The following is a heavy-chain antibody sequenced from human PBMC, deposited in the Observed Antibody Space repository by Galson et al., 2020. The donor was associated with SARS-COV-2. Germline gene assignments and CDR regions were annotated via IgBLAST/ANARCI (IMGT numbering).Heavy chain of an antibody. V-gene: IGHV1-18*01. J-gene: IGHJ4*01. D-gene: IGHD1-26*01. Sequence: ASVKVSCKASGYTFSNYVISWVRQAPGQGLEWMGWINAYNGNTNYAQKVQGRVTMTTDTSTSTAYLELRSLRSDDTAVYYCARGGVSYSGNSHFAYWGHGTLVTVPS. CDR3: ARGGVSYSGNSHFAY. CDR1: GYTFSNYV. CDR2: INAYNGNT.